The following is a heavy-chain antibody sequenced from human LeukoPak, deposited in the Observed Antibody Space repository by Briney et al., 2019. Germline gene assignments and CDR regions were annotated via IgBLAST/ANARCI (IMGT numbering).Heavy chain of an antibody. Sequence: GASVKVSCKSSGYTFTRYGITWVRQAPGQGLEWMGWISAYNGDTKYAQKVQGRVTMTTDTSTSTAYMELRSLRSDDTAVYYCARDPSNTSGWYIYFDYWGQGTLVTVSS. CDR1: GYTFTRYG. D-gene: IGHD6-19*01. V-gene: IGHV1-18*01. J-gene: IGHJ4*02. CDR2: ISAYNGDT. CDR3: ARDPSNTSGWYIYFDY.